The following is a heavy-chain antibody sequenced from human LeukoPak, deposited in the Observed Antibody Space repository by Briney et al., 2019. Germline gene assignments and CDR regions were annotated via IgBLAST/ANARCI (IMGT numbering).Heavy chain of an antibody. CDR2: IYHSGST. J-gene: IGHJ5*02. Sequence: SGTLSLTCAVSGGSISSSNWWSWVRQPPGKGLEWIGEIYHSGSTNYNPSLKSRVTISVDKSKNQFSLKLSSVTAADTAVYYCARLEVDTAMDPKTWFDPWGQGTLVTVSS. CDR3: ARLEVDTAMDPKTWFDP. D-gene: IGHD5-18*01. CDR1: GGSISSSNW. V-gene: IGHV4-4*02.